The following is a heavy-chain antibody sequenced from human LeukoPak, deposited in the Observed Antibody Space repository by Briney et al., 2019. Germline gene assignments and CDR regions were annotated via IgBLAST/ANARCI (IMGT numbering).Heavy chain of an antibody. CDR1: GGSISHYY. D-gene: IGHD4/OR15-4a*01. CDR3: AREDPKTKVPEGMDV. Sequence: SETLSLTCTVSGGSISHYYWSWIRQPPGKGPEWIGYIYYTGTTNYNPSLKSRSTISVDTSKNQFSLKLNSVTAADTAVYYCAREDPKTKVPEGMDVWGQGTTVTVSS. CDR2: IYYTGTT. J-gene: IGHJ6*02. V-gene: IGHV4-59*01.